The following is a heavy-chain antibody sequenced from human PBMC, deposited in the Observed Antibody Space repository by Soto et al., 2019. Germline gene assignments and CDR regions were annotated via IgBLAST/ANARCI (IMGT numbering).Heavy chain of an antibody. CDR3: ARPVEMATISRSYLFY. V-gene: IGHV1-69*13. D-gene: IGHD5-12*01. CDR1: GGTFSNYA. J-gene: IGHJ4*02. CDR2: IIPIFGTA. Sequence: PSVKVSCKASGGTFSNYAINWVRQAPGQGLEWMGGIIPIFGTANYAQKFQGRVTITADESTSTAYLDLSSLRSEDTAVYYCARPVEMATISRSYLFYWGQGTLVTVSS.